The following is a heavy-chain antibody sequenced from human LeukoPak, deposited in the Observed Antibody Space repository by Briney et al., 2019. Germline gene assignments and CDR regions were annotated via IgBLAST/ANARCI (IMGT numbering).Heavy chain of an antibody. J-gene: IGHJ4*02. CDR3: ARVGYYSSGPFSYFDY. V-gene: IGHV3-30-3*01. Sequence: GGSLRLSCAASGFTFSRYAMHWVRQGPGKGLEWVAVISYDGSNEYYADSVKGRFTISRDSSKNTLYLQMNSLRVEDTAVYYCARVGYYSSGPFSYFDYWGQGTLVTVSS. CDR2: ISYDGSNE. CDR1: GFTFSRYA. D-gene: IGHD3-10*01.